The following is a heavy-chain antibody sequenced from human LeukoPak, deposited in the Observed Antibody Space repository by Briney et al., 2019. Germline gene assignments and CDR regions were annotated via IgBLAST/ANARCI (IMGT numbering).Heavy chain of an antibody. V-gene: IGHV1-18*01. Sequence: ASVKVSCKASGYTFTNYGISWVRQAPGQGLEWLGWISVYNGNTNYAQKFQGRVIMTTDTSTSTAYMELRSLTSDDTAVYYCATVDSESYFDYWGRGTLVTVSS. J-gene: IGHJ4*02. CDR1: GYTFTNYG. D-gene: IGHD1-26*01. CDR2: ISVYNGNT. CDR3: ATVDSESYFDY.